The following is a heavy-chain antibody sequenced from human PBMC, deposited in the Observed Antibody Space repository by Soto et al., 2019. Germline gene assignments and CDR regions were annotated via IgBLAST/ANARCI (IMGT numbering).Heavy chain of an antibody. CDR3: ARGTKFTIFGVATMYNWFDP. V-gene: IGHV1-18*01. CDR1: GYTFTSYG. CDR2: ISAIIGNA. J-gene: IGHJ5*02. D-gene: IGHD3-3*01. Sequence: ASVKVSCKASGYTFTSYGISWVRQAPGQGLEWMGWISAIIGNANYAQKFQGRVTITADESTSTAYMELSSLRSEDTAVYYCARGTKFTIFGVATMYNWFDPWGQGTLVTVSS.